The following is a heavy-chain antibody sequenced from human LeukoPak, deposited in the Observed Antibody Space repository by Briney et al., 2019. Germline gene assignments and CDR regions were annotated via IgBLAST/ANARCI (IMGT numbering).Heavy chain of an antibody. Sequence: SETLSLTCAVYGGSFRGYYWSWIRQPPGKGLEWIGEINHSGSTNYNPSLKSRVTISVDTSKNQFSLKLSSVTAADTAVCYCARGFTMVRGVISWGQGTLVTVSS. J-gene: IGHJ4*02. V-gene: IGHV4-34*01. CDR2: INHSGST. D-gene: IGHD3-10*01. CDR1: GGSFRGYY. CDR3: ARGFTMVRGVIS.